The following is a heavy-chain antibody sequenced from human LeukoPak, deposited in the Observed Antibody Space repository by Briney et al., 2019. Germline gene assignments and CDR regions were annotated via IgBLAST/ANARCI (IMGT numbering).Heavy chain of an antibody. J-gene: IGHJ6*02. D-gene: IGHD3-16*01. V-gene: IGHV4-34*01. Sequence: SETLSLTCAVYGGSFSGYYWSWIRQPPGKGLEWIGEINHSGSTNYNPSLKSRVTISVDTSKNQFSLKLSSVTAADTAVYYCARDTPRRGSSYYYGMTSGAKGPRSPSP. CDR3: ARDTPRRGSSYYYGMTS. CDR1: GGSFSGYY. CDR2: INHSGST.